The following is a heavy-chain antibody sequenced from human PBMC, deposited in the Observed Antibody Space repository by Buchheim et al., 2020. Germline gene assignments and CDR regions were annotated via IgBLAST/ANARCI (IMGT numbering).Heavy chain of an antibody. CDR1: GGSISSGSYF. CDR2: IHPSGGT. Sequence: QVQLQESGPGLVKPSQTLSLTCTVSGGSISSGSYFWSWIRQPAGKGLEWIARIHPSGGTVYNPSLKSRVTISMDTPKNQFSQRLSYVTGTDTAVYYCARNPGYWGQGIL. J-gene: IGHJ4*02. CDR3: ARNPGY. V-gene: IGHV4-61*02.